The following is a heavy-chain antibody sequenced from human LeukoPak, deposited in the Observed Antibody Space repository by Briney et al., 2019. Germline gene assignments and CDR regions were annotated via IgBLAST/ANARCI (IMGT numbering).Heavy chain of an antibody. V-gene: IGHV3-21*01. J-gene: IGHJ4*02. CDR2: ISSSSNYI. CDR1: GFTFSSYW. Sequence: PGGSLRLSCAASGFTFSSYWMSWVRQAPGKGLEWVSYISSSSNYIYYADSVKGRFTISRDNAKNSLYLQMNTLRAEDTAVYYCARVACYDSSGYHYSTYFDYWGQGTLVTVSS. D-gene: IGHD3-22*01. CDR3: ARVACYDSSGYHYSTYFDY.